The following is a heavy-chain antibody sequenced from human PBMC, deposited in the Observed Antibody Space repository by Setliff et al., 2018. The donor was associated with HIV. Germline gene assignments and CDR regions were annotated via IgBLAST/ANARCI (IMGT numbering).Heavy chain of an antibody. J-gene: IGHJ4*02. CDR3: ARGLGVRWDIVEVPSAVPFDY. D-gene: IGHD2-2*02. V-gene: IGHV4-34*01. Sequence: SETLSLTCAVYGGSFSDYYWTWIRQTPGKGLEWIGEINHNRSTNYNPSLKSRVTMSVDTSKNQFSLKLSSVIAADTALYYCARGLGVRWDIVEVPSAVPFDYWGQGTLVTVS. CDR2: INHNRST. CDR1: GGSFSDYY.